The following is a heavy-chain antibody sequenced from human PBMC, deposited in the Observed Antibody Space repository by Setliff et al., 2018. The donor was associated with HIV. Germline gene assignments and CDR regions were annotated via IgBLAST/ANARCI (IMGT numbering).Heavy chain of an antibody. CDR1: GYLFTGYY. CDR3: AREGSPTYYFDY. V-gene: IGHV1-2*02. D-gene: IGHD3-10*01. CDR2: INVNSGGT. Sequence: ASVKVSCKASGYLFTGYYMHWVRQAPGQGLEWMGWINVNSGGTKYAQKFQGRVTMTRDTSISTAYMEVSSLRSDDTAVYYCAREGSPTYYFDYWSQGTLVTVSS. J-gene: IGHJ4*02.